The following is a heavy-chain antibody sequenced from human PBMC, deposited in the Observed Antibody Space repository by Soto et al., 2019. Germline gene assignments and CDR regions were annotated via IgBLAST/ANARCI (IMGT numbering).Heavy chain of an antibody. J-gene: IGHJ3*02. CDR3: ALSRGYSGSYFAFDI. CDR1: GFTFSSYG. V-gene: IGHV3-33*01. CDR2: IWYDGSNK. D-gene: IGHD1-26*01. Sequence: QVQLVESGGGVVQPGRSLRLSCAASGFTFSSYGMHWVRQAPGKGLEWVAVIWYDGSNKYYADSVKGRFTISRDNSKNTLYLQMNSLRAEDKAVYYCALSRGYSGSYFAFDIWGQGTMVTVSS.